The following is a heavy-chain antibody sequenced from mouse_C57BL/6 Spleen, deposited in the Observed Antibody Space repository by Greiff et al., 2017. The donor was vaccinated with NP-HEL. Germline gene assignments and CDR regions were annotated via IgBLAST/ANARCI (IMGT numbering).Heavy chain of an antibody. CDR1: GYAFSSYW. D-gene: IGHD1-1*01. V-gene: IGHV1-80*01. Sequence: VNVVESGAELVKPGASVKISCKASGYAFSSYWMNWVKQRPGKGLEWIGQIYPGDGDTNYNGKFKGKATLTADKSSSTAYMQLSSLTSEDSAVYFCARDYYGSSYYAMDYWGQGTSVTVSS. CDR2: IYPGDGDT. CDR3: ARDYYGSSYYAMDY. J-gene: IGHJ4*01.